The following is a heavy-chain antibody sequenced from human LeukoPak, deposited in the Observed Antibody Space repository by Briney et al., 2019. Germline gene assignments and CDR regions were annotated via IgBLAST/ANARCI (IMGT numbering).Heavy chain of an antibody. Sequence: GGSLRLSCAASGFTVSSNYMSWVRQAPGKGLEWVSVIYSGGSTYYADSVKGRFTISRDNSKNTLYLQMNSLRAEDTAVYYCAESGSLWLGSVDDAFDIWGQGGMVTVSS. D-gene: IGHD1-26*01. CDR1: GFTVSSNY. J-gene: IGHJ3*02. V-gene: IGHV3-66*01. CDR3: AESGSLWLGSVDDAFDI. CDR2: IYSGGST.